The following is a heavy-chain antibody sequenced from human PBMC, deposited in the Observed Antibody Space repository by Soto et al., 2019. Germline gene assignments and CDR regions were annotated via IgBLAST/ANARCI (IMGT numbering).Heavy chain of an antibody. D-gene: IGHD2-2*01. Sequence: GGSLRLSCAASGFTFSSYAMSWVRQAPGKGLEWVSAISGSGGSTYYADSVKGRFTISRDNSKNTLYLQMNSLRAEDTAVYYCAKGSKKLLWDYYYYYYMDVWGKGTTVTVSS. J-gene: IGHJ6*03. CDR3: AKGSKKLLWDYYYYYYMDV. CDR1: GFTFSSYA. V-gene: IGHV3-23*01. CDR2: ISGSGGST.